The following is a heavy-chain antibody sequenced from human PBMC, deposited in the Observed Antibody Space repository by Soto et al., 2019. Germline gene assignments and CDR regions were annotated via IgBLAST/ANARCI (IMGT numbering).Heavy chain of an antibody. Sequence: QVQVVQSGAEVKQPGSSVKVSCTASGGTFSTYAISWVLQAPGQGLEWMGGIIPVFVTASYAQKFQGRVTITADRSMSTGYMELNNLRSEDTACYDCARDGGEETTSLRRHSEYGMDVCGQGTEVTVSS. J-gene: IGHJ6*02. V-gene: IGHV1-69*06. CDR3: ARDGGEETTSLRRHSEYGMDV. D-gene: IGHD4-17*01. CDR1: GGTFSTYA. CDR2: IIPVFVTA.